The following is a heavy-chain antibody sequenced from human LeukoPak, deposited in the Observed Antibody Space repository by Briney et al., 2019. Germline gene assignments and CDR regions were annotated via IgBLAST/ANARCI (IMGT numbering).Heavy chain of an antibody. CDR2: IKVDGSDK. CDR3: ARDRGYLSFDF. J-gene: IGHJ4*02. D-gene: IGHD3-10*01. Sequence: PGGSLRLSCAASGFTFSSYWMTWVRQAPGKGLEWVANIKVDGSDKYYVDSVKGRFTISRDNAKNSLYLQMNSLRAEDTAVYYCARDRGYLSFDFWGQGTLVTVSS. V-gene: IGHV3-7*05. CDR1: GFTFSSYW.